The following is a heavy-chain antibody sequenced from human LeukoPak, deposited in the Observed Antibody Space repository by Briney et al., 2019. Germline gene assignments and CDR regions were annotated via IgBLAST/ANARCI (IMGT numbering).Heavy chain of an antibody. D-gene: IGHD5-18*01. CDR2: IFYGGDI. J-gene: IGHJ4*02. Sequence: KPSETLSLTCTVSGDSVASYYWSWIRQPPGKSLEWIGYIFYGGDINYNPSLKSRVTISVDTSKNQFSLKLNSVTAADTAVYYCARGDAAMIYIFDHWGQGTLVTVSS. CDR3: ARGDAAMIYIFDH. V-gene: IGHV4-59*02. CDR1: GDSVASYY.